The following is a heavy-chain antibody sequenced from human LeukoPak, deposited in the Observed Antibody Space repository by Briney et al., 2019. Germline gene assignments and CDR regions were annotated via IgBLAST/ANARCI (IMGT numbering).Heavy chain of an antibody. J-gene: IGHJ6*02. Sequence: ASVKVSCKASGYTFTSYGFSWVRQAPGQGLEWMGWISAYNGNTSYAQKLQGRVTMTTDTSTSTAYMELRSLRSDDTAVYYCARDERVYSYGLYYYYGMDVWGQGTTVTVSS. V-gene: IGHV1-18*01. CDR1: GYTFTSYG. D-gene: IGHD5-18*01. CDR2: ISAYNGNT. CDR3: ARDERVYSYGLYYYYGMDV.